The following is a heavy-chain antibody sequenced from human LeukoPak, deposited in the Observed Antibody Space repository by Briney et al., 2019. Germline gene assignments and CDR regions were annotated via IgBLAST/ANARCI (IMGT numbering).Heavy chain of an antibody. CDR1: GGSISSGGYY. CDR2: IYYSGST. D-gene: IGHD4-17*01. V-gene: IGHV4-31*03. J-gene: IGHJ4*02. CDR3: ARGRTYYGDSLDY. Sequence: PSETLSLTCTVSGGSISSGGYYWSWIRQHPGKGLEWIGYIYYSGSTYYNPSLKSRVTISVDTSKNQFSLKLSSVTAADTAVYYCARGRTYYGDSLDYWGQGTLVTVSS.